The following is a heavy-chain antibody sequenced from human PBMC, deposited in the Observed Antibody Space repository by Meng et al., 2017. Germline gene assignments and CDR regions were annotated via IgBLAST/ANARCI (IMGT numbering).Heavy chain of an antibody. D-gene: IGHD3-3*01. V-gene: IGHV1-69*13. CDR3: ASNLRPITIFGVAFDY. J-gene: IGHJ4*02. Sequence: SVKVSCKASGGTFSSYAISWVRQAPGQGLEWMGGIIPIFGTANYAQKFQGRVTITADESTSTAYMELSSLRSEDTAVYYCASNLRPITIFGVAFDYWGQGTLVTVSS. CDR1: GGTFSSYA. CDR2: IIPIFGTA.